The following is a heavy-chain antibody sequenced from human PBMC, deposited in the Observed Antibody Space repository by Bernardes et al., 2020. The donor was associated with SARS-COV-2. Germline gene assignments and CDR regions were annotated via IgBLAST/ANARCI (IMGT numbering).Heavy chain of an antibody. J-gene: IGHJ4*02. CDR3: APGNGFY. Sequence: GGSLRLSCAASGFTFSSYGMHWVRQAPGKGLEWVAVISYDGSNKYYADSVKGRFTISRDNSKNTLYLQMNSLRAEDTAVYYCAPGNGFYWGQGTLVTVSS. CDR2: ISYDGSNK. CDR1: GFTFSSYG. D-gene: IGHD4-4*01. V-gene: IGHV3-30*03.